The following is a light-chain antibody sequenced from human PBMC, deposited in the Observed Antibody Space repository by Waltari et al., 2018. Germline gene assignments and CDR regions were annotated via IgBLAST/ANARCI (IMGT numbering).Light chain of an antibody. Sequence: QSVLTQPPSASGTPGQRVTIPCSGSRSNIGSNTVNWYQHLPGTAPKLLISINNQRPSGVPDRVSGSKSGTSASLAISGLQSEDEADYYCATWDDSLNGVVFGGGTKLTV. CDR3: ATWDDSLNGVV. CDR1: RSNIGSNT. J-gene: IGLJ3*02. V-gene: IGLV1-44*01. CDR2: INN.